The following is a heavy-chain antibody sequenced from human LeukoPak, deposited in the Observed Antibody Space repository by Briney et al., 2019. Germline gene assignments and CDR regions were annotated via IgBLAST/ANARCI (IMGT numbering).Heavy chain of an antibody. CDR3: ARRPAAGYFYDMDV. CDR1: GFTFSSYS. D-gene: IGHD6-13*01. V-gene: IGHV3-48*04. CDR2: ISNSGSTM. J-gene: IGHJ6*02. Sequence: PGGSLRLSCAASGFTFSSYSMNWVRQAPGKGLEWVSYISNSGSTMYYADSVKGRFTISRDNAKNSLNLQMNSLRAEDTAVYYCARRPAAGYFYDMDVWGQGTTVTVSS.